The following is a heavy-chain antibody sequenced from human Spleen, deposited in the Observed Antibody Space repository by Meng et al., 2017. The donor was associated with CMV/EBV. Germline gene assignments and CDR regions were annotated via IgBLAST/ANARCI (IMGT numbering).Heavy chain of an antibody. J-gene: IGHJ6*02. CDR2: ISSRSSYI. CDR3: ARDLYDYWSGANYYYNYGMDV. V-gene: IGHV3-21*01. D-gene: IGHD3-3*01. Sequence: GESLKISCAASGFTFSSYSMNWVRQAPGKGLEWVSSISSRSSYIYYAESVKGRFTISRDNAKNSLYLQMNSLRAEETAVYYCARDLYDYWSGANYYYNYGMDVWGQGTTVTVS. CDR1: GFTFSSYS.